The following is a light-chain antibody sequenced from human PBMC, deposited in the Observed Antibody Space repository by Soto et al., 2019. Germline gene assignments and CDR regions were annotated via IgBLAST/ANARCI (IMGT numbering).Light chain of an antibody. Sequence: EIVLTHSPGTLSLSPGERATLSCRASSSVSTSLAWYQQKPGQAPRLLIYDASTKAAGIPARFSGSGSGTDFTLTISGLEPEDFAVYYCQQRRTWPWTFGQGTKVEIK. CDR3: QQRRTWPWT. CDR1: SSVSTS. V-gene: IGKV3-11*01. J-gene: IGKJ1*01. CDR2: DAS.